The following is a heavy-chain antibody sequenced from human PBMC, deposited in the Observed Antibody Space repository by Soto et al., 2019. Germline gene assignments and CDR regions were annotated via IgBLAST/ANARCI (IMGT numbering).Heavy chain of an antibody. V-gene: IGHV1-69*13. CDR2: IIPIFGTA. J-gene: IGHJ3*02. CDR1: GGTFSSYA. CDR3: AKDGAVAGAFDI. Sequence: EASVKVSCKASGGTFSSYAISWVRQAPGQGLEWMGGIIPIFGTANYAQKFQGRVTITADESTSTAYMELSSLRSEDTAVYYCAKDGAVAGAFDIWGQGTMVTVSS. D-gene: IGHD6-19*01.